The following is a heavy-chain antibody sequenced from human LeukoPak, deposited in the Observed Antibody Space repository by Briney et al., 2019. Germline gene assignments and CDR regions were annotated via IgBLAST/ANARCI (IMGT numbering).Heavy chain of an antibody. J-gene: IGHJ5*02. CDR1: GFTCSSYA. D-gene: IGHD5-12*01. CDR2: ISGTGGST. V-gene: IGHV3-23*01. CDR3: AKTVVATASTGWSDP. Sequence: GGSLRLSCAASGFTCSSYAMSWVRQAPGKWLESVSAISGTGGSTYYADSVKGRFTISRDNSKDALYLQMNSLRAEDTAVYYCAKTVVATASTGWSDPWGQGTLVTVSS.